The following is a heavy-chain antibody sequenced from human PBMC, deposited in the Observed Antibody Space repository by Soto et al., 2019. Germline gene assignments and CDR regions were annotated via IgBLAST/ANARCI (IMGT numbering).Heavy chain of an antibody. V-gene: IGHV3-30-3*01. CDR2: ISYDGTNK. Sequence: QGQLVESGGGVVQPGRSLRLSCAASGFSFSISPMHWVRQAPGQGPEWVALISYDGTNKFYADSVKGRFTISRDNSKSTLYVHVDSLRPEDAAVYYCARDPKTTGGQHWAFNYFDSWGQGTLVTVSS. CDR1: GFSFSISP. CDR3: ARDPKTTGGQHWAFNYFDS. D-gene: IGHD2-8*02. J-gene: IGHJ4*02.